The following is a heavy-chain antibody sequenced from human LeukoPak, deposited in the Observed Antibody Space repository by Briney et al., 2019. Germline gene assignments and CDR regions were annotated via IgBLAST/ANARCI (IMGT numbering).Heavy chain of an antibody. J-gene: IGHJ4*02. D-gene: IGHD2-15*01. Sequence: PGGSLRLSCTVSGFTVSSNSMSWVRQAPGKGLEWVSFIFSSTHYSDSVKGRFTISRDNSKNTLYLQMNSLRAEDTAVYYCAKRSFCRSGSCYSFGFDYWGQGTLVTVSS. CDR2: IFSST. CDR1: GFTVSSNS. CDR3: AKRSFCRSGSCYSFGFDY. V-gene: IGHV3-53*01.